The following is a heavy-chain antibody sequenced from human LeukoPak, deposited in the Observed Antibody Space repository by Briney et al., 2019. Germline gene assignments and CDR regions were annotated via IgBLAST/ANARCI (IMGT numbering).Heavy chain of an antibody. J-gene: IGHJ4*02. CDR2: IIPIFGTA. CDR3: ARAELTYDSSGYHLDY. CDR1: GGTFGSYA. D-gene: IGHD3-22*01. V-gene: IGHV1-69*05. Sequence: SVKVSCKASGGTFGSYAISWVRQAPGQGLEWMGGIIPIFGTANYAQKFQGRVTITTDESTSTAYMELSSLRSEDTAVYYCARAELTYDSSGYHLDYWGQGTLVTVSS.